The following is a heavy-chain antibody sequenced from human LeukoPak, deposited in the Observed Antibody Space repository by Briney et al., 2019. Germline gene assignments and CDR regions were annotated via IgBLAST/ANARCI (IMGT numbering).Heavy chain of an antibody. V-gene: IGHV1-18*01. J-gene: IGHJ6*02. D-gene: IGHD3-16*01. CDR2: ISAYNGNT. CDR1: GYTFTSYG. CDR3: ARVRGIHYYYGMDV. Sequence: EASVKVSCKASGYTFTSYGISWVRQAPGQGLEWMGWISAYNGNTNYAQKLQGRVTMTTDTSTSTAYMELRSLRSDDTAVYYCARVRGIHYYYGMDVWGQGTTVTVSS.